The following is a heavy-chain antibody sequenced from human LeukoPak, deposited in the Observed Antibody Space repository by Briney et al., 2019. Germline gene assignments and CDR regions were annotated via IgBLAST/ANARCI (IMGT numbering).Heavy chain of an antibody. CDR1: GGSFSGYY. CDR2: INHSGST. V-gene: IGHV4-34*01. J-gene: IGHJ4*02. D-gene: IGHD6-13*01. Sequence: TETLSLTCAVYGGSFSGYYWSWIRQPPGKGLEWIGEINHSGSTSYNPSLKSRVTISVDTSKNQFSLKLSSVTAADTAVYYCASLKWGAAGTDYWGQGTLVTVSS. CDR3: ASLKWGAAGTDY.